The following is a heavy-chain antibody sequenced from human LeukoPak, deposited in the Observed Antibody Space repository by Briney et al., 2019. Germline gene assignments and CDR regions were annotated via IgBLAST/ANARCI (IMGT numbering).Heavy chain of an antibody. V-gene: IGHV1-2*02. CDR3: ARAMTTVTPDAFDI. CDR2: INPNSGGT. D-gene: IGHD4-17*01. Sequence: ASVKVSCKASGYTFTGYYMHWVRQAPGQGLEWTGWINPNSGGTNYAQKFQGRVTMTRDTSISTAYMELSRLRSDDTAVYYCARAMTTVTPDAFDIWGQGTMVTVSS. CDR1: GYTFTGYY. J-gene: IGHJ3*02.